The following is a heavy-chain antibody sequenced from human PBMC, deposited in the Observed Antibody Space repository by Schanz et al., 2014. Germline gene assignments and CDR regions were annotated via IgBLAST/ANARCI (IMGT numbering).Heavy chain of an antibody. J-gene: IGHJ4*02. Sequence: QVQLVESGGGVVQRGGSLRLSCAASGFIFSNYGMHWVRQAPGKGLEWVAIIWFDGSSKYYADSVRGRFTISRDDSKNTLYLQMNSLRPEDTAVYYCAKEDRNHNSDYVYWGQGTLVTVSS. CDR3: AKEDRNHNSDYVY. CDR1: GFIFSNYG. V-gene: IGHV3-30*02. D-gene: IGHD3-22*01. CDR2: IWFDGSSK.